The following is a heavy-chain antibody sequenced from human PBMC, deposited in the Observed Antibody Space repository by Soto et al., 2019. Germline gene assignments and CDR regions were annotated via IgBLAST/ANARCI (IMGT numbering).Heavy chain of an antibody. V-gene: IGHV3-9*01. J-gene: IGHJ6*03. Sequence: EVQLLESGGGLVQPGRSLRLSCAASGFSFDEYAMHWVRQAPGKGLEWVSGVSWNSGTMGYGDSVRGRFAISRDNAKNSLYLQMNSLTTEDTALYYCAKGFCSSTRCLTYSYMDVWGKGTTVTVSS. D-gene: IGHD2-2*01. CDR2: VSWNSGTM. CDR1: GFSFDEYA. CDR3: AKGFCSSTRCLTYSYMDV.